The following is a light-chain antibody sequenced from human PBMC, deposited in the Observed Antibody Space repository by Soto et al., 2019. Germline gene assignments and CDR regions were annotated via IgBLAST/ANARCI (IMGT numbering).Light chain of an antibody. V-gene: IGKV3D-20*02. CDR1: QSVSSRF. CDR2: GAS. CDR3: QQRSNWPPWT. Sequence: EIVLTQSPGTLSLSPGERATLSCRASQSVSSRFLAWYQQKPGQAPRLLMYGASSRATGIPDRFSGTGSGTDFTLTISRLEPEDFAVYYCQQRSNWPPWTFGQGTKVEIK. J-gene: IGKJ1*01.